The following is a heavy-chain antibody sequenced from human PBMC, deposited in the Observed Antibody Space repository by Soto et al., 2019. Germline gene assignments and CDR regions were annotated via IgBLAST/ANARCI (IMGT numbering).Heavy chain of an antibody. CDR1: GFTFDDYA. CDR3: AKGALRFLRSSIQN. CDR2: ISWNSGSI. D-gene: IGHD3-3*01. Sequence: SLRLSCAASGFTFDDYAMHWVRQAPGKGLEWVSGISWNSGSIGYADSVKGRFTISRDNAKNSLYLQMNSLRAEDTALYYCAKGALRFLRSSIQNWGQGTLVTVSS. J-gene: IGHJ4*02. V-gene: IGHV3-9*01.